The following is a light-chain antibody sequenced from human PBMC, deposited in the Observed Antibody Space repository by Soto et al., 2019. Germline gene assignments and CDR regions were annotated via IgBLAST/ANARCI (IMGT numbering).Light chain of an antibody. Sequence: VLTHSPGTLSLSPGGSARLSCRASHNINNNYLAWYQHKPGQAPRLLMYDASLRATGVPDRFSGSGSGADFTLTITRLEPDDSAVYYCQQHGISHITFGQGTRLEIK. J-gene: IGKJ5*01. CDR3: QQHGISHIT. V-gene: IGKV3-20*01. CDR1: HNINNNY. CDR2: DAS.